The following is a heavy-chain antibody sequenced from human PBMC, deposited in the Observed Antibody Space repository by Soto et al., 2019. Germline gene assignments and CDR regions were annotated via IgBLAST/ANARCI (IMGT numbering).Heavy chain of an antibody. Sequence: GGSLRLSCAASGFTFSSYGMHWVRQAPGKGLEWVAVIWYDGSNKYYADSVKGRFTISRDNSKNTLYLQMNSLRAEDTAVYYCAREGSIAVADPGAFDIWGQGTMVTVSS. D-gene: IGHD6-19*01. CDR1: GFTFSSYG. CDR2: IWYDGSNK. J-gene: IGHJ3*02. CDR3: AREGSIAVADPGAFDI. V-gene: IGHV3-33*01.